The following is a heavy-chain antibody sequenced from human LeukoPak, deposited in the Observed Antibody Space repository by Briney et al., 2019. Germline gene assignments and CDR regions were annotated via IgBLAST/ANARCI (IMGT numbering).Heavy chain of an antibody. V-gene: IGHV3-48*03. CDR2: ISSSGSTI. CDR1: GFTFSSYE. D-gene: IGHD5-12*01. J-gene: IGHJ4*02. Sequence: PGGSLRLSCEASGFTFSSYEMNWVRQAPGKGLEWVSYISSSGSTIYYADSVKGRFTISRDNAKNSLYLQMNSLRAEDTAVYYCASRSSYSGYDGGYWGQGTLVTVSS. CDR3: ASRSSYSGYDGGY.